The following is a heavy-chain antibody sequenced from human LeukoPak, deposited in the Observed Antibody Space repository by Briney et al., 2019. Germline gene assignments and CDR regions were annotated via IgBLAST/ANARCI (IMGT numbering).Heavy chain of an antibody. Sequence: GGSLRLSCAASGFTFSSYAMHCGRQGPGKGLEGVAVISYDGSNKHYADSVKDRFPISRDNPKNTLYLQMNSLRAEGTAVYYCARRGYFDYWGQGTLVTVSS. CDR3: ARRGYFDY. J-gene: IGHJ4*02. D-gene: IGHD3-10*01. CDR1: GFTFSSYA. CDR2: ISYDGSNK. V-gene: IGHV3-30*01.